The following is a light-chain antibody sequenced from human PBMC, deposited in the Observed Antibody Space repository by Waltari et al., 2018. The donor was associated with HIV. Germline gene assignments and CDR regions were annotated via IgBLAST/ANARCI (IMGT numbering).Light chain of an antibody. CDR3: QVWDSSSDQMV. V-gene: IGLV3-21*02. Sequence: SYVLTQPPSVSVAPGQTARITCGGDNIGSKSVHWYQQRPGQAPVLAVYENSDRSSEIPERFSGSNSGNTATLTISRVAAGDEADYYCQVWDSSSDQMVFGGGTKLTVL. CDR1: NIGSKS. CDR2: ENS. J-gene: IGLJ2*01.